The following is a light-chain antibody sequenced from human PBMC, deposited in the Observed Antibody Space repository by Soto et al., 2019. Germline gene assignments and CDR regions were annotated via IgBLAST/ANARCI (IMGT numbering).Light chain of an antibody. V-gene: IGLV2-23*01. CDR1: SNDVGSYDL. J-gene: IGLJ1*01. CDR3: CSYADVTTYV. Sequence: QSALTQPASVSGSPGQSITISCTGTSNDVGSYDLVSWYQQHPGKAPKLIIFEGNKRPSWVSNRFSGSKSGNTASLTIAGLQPEDEADYYCCSYADVTTYVFGNGTQVTVL. CDR2: EGN.